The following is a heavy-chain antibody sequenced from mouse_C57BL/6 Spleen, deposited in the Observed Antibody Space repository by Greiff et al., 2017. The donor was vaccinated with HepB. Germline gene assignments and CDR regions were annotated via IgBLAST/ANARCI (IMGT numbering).Heavy chain of an antibody. CDR1: GYSFTSYW. J-gene: IGHJ2*01. Sequence: QVQLQQPGAELVKPGASVKMSCKASGYSFTSYWITWVKQRPGQGLEWIGDIYPGSGSTNYNEKFKSKATLTVDTSSSTAYMQLSSLTSEDSAVYSCASTALITTVVATPYFDYWGQGTTLTVSS. CDR3: ASTALITTVVATPYFDY. V-gene: IGHV1-55*01. D-gene: IGHD1-1*01. CDR2: IYPGSGST.